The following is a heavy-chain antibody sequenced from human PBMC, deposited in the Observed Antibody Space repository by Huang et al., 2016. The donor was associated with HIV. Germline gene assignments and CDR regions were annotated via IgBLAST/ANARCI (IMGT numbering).Heavy chain of an antibody. CDR1: GYRFRSHW. V-gene: IGHV5-51*01. CDR2: IYPGDSET. Sequence: EVQLVQSGAEVKKPGESLKISCKGSGYRFRSHWIGWVRQMPGKGLEWMGIIYPGDSETRYSPSFQRQVTISADKSINTAYLQWSSLKASDTAMYYCARLIGSPSFYYGLDVWGQGTTVTVSS. D-gene: IGHD3-10*01. J-gene: IGHJ6*02. CDR3: ARLIGSPSFYYGLDV.